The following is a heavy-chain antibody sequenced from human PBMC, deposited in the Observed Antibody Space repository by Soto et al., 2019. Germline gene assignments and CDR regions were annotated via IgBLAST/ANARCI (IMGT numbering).Heavy chain of an antibody. CDR1: GFTFINYA. V-gene: IGHV3-23*01. D-gene: IGHD6-13*01. CDR2: IGGKGGST. Sequence: QSGGSLRLSCAASGFTFINYAVSWVRQAPGKGLEWVSSIGGKGGSTFHADSVKGRFTISRDDSKNTVSLQMNSLRAEDTAVYFCARTPPVYSSSWYPWFDPWGQGTLVTVSS. CDR3: ARTPPVYSSSWYPWFDP. J-gene: IGHJ5*02.